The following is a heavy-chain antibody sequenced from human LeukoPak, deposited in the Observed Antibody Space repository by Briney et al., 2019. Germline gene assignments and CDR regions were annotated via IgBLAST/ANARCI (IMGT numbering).Heavy chain of an antibody. CDR1: GYTFTGYY. CDR2: INPNSGGT. CDR3: AIMEQKTAYGMDV. J-gene: IGHJ6*02. Sequence: GASVKVSCKASGYTFTGYYMHWVRQAPGQGLEWMGWINPNSGGTNYAQKFQGRVTMTRDTSISTAYMELSRLRSNDTAVYYCAIMEQKTAYGMDVWGQGTTVTVSS. V-gene: IGHV1-2*02. D-gene: IGHD1-26*01.